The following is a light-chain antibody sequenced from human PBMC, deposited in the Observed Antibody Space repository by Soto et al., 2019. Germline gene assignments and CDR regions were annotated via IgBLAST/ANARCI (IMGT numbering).Light chain of an antibody. J-gene: IGKJ2*01. V-gene: IGKV1-27*01. CDR1: QGISNY. CDR3: QKYVDAPKT. CDR2: AAS. Sequence: DIQMTQSPSSLSASVGDRVTITCRASQGISNYLAWYQQKPGKVPKLLIYAASTLQSGVPSRFIGGGSGTDFTLTTRSLQPEDAATYYCQKYVDAPKTFGQGNKVEIK.